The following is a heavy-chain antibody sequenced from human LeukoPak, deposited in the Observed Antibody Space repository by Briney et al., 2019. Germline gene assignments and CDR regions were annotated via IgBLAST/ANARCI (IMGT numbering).Heavy chain of an antibody. CDR2: ISSSNNYI. J-gene: IGHJ4*02. V-gene: IGHV3-21*01. CDR1: GFTFSNYN. Sequence: GGSLRLSCAASGFTFSNYNMNWVRQAPGKGLEWVSSISSSNNYIYYADLVKGRFTVSRDNAKNSLYLQMNSLRAEDTAVYYCARRSPNYYFDYWGQGTPVTVSS. CDR3: ARRSPNYYFDY.